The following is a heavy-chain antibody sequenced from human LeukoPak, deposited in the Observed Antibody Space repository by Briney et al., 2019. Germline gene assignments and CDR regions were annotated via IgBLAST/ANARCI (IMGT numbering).Heavy chain of an antibody. CDR1: GFTFTSA. D-gene: IGHD2-2*01. V-gene: IGHV3-23*01. Sequence: GGSLRLSSAASGFTFTSAMRWVRQAPGKGLEWVSSISGSGGNTFYADSVKGRFTISRDNSKNTLYLQMNSLRAEDTAVYYCTKGESQPKYYFDYWGQGTLVTVS. CDR3: TKGESQPKYYFDY. J-gene: IGHJ4*02. CDR2: ISGSGGNT.